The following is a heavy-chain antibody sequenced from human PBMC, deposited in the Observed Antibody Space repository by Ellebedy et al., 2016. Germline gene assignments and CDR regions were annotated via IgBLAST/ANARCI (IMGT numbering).Heavy chain of an antibody. CDR2: ISSGGTYI. D-gene: IGHD4-17*01. Sequence: GGSLRLXXAASGFAFSGYMMSWVRQAPGKGLEWVSSISSGGTYINYADSGRGRFTISRDNAEDSLYLQMNSLRAGDTAVYYCARGIAYGGMDVWGQGTTVTVSS. V-gene: IGHV3-21*01. J-gene: IGHJ6*02. CDR3: ARGIAYGGMDV. CDR1: GFAFSGYM.